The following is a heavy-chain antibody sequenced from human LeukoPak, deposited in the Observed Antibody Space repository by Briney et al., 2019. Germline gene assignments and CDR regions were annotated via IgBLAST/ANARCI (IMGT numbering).Heavy chain of an antibody. J-gene: IGHJ4*02. Sequence: SETLSLTCIVSTDSISSSSYYWGWIRQPPGKGLEWIGSIYYSGSTSYNPSLKSRVAISVDTSKNQFSLRLSSVTAADTAVYYCARQRTAMVDYWGQGTLVTVSS. D-gene: IGHD5-18*01. CDR3: ARQRTAMVDY. V-gene: IGHV4-39*01. CDR1: TDSISSSSYY. CDR2: IYYSGST.